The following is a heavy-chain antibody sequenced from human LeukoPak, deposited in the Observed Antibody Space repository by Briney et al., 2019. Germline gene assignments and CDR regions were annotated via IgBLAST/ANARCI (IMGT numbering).Heavy chain of an antibody. CDR2: IWYDGSNK. CDR1: GFTFTSYG. V-gene: IGHV3-33*01. CDR3: ARGGPYCSGASCYSLDY. D-gene: IGHD2-15*01. Sequence: GGSLRLSCAASGFTFTSYGMHWVRQAPGKGLEWVAVIWYDGSNKYYADSVKGRFTISRDNAKNSLYLQMNSLRAEDTAVHYCARGGPYCSGASCYSLDYWGQGTLVTVSS. J-gene: IGHJ4*02.